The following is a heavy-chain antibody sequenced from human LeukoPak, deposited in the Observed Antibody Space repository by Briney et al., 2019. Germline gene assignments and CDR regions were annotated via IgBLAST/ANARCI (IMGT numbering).Heavy chain of an antibody. D-gene: IGHD3-3*01. J-gene: IGHJ6*03. Sequence: GGSLRLSCAASGFTFDDYPMHWVRQAPGKGLEWVSVITGDADRTDYAASVKGRFTISRDNAKNSLYLQMNSLRAEDTAVYYCARRDADYDFWSGPSPPNMDVWGKGTTVTVSS. CDR3: ARRDADYDFWSGPSPPNMDV. CDR2: ITGDADRT. V-gene: IGHV3-43D*03. CDR1: GFTFDDYP.